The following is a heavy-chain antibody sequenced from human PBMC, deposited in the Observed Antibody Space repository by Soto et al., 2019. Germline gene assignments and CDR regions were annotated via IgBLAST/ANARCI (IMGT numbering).Heavy chain of an antibody. D-gene: IGHD4-17*01. V-gene: IGHV3-23*01. CDR1: GFTFSSHA. CDR2: LGKTGA. J-gene: IGHJ4*02. CDR3: VKNRCYTDYALDY. Sequence: EVQLLESGGGLVQPGGSLRLSCAASGFTFSSHAMSWVRQSPVKGLELVASLGKTGAYYADSVKGRFSISRDTSKSTLFLQLNNLRADDSAIYYCVKNRCYTDYALDYWGQGTLVTVSS.